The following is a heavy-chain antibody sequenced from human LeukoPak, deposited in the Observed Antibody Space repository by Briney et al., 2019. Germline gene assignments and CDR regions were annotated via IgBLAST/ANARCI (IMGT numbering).Heavy chain of an antibody. CDR2: IYYSGST. CDR3: ARARLIAVAGTWWFDP. J-gene: IGHJ5*02. D-gene: IGHD6-19*01. V-gene: IGHV4-38-2*02. Sequence: SETLSLTCTVSGYSISSGYYWGWIRQPPGKGLEWIGSIYYSGSTYYNPSLKSRVTISVDTSKNQFSLKLSSVTAADTAVYYCARARLIAVAGTWWFDPWGQGTLVTVSS. CDR1: GYSISSGYY.